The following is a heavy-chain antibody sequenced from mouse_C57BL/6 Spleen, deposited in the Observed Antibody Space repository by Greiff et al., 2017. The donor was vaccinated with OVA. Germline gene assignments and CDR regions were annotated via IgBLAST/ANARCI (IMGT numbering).Heavy chain of an antibody. V-gene: IGHV6-3*01. CDR3: TEGVNCDV. Sequence: EVMLVESGGGLVQPGGSMKLSCVASGFTFSNYWMNWVRQSPEKGLEWVSQIRLKSDNYATHYAESVTGRFTISRDDSKSSVYLQMNNLRAEDSGIYYCTEGVNCDVWGTGTTVTVSS. CDR1: GFTFSNYW. D-gene: IGHD2-1*01. CDR2: IRLKSDNYAT. J-gene: IGHJ1*03.